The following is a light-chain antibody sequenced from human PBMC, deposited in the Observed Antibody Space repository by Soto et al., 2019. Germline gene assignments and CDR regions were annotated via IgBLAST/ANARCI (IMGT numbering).Light chain of an antibody. CDR1: QSVSSY. V-gene: IGKV3-11*01. Sequence: EIVLTQSPATLSLSPGERATLSCRASQSVSSYLAWYQQKPGQAPRLLIYDASNRATGIPARFSGSGSGTFFSLAISSLEPEDFAVYYSQQRSNWHFKFGPGTKVDSK. CDR3: QQRSNWHFK. CDR2: DAS. J-gene: IGKJ3*01.